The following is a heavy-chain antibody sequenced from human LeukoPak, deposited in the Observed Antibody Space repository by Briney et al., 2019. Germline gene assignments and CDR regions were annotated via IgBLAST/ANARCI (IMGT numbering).Heavy chain of an antibody. CDR2: ISSDSRAR. J-gene: IGHJ4*02. CDR3: ATFRDY. V-gene: IGHV3-48*02. D-gene: IGHD2/OR15-2a*01. CDR1: GLALSSYN. Sequence: PGGSLRLSCAASGLALSSYNMNWVRQAPGKGLEWVSYISSDSRARYYADSVKGRFTVSRDNANNSLYLQMNSLRDEDTAVYYCATFRDYWGQGTLVTVSS.